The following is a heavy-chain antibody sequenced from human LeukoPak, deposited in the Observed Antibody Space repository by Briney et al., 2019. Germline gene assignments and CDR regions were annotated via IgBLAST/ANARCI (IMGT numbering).Heavy chain of an antibody. CDR3: ARERGSYYYDSSGFDY. D-gene: IGHD3-22*01. CDR1: GFTFSSYG. J-gene: IGHJ4*02. CDR2: ISYDGSNK. Sequence: GGSLRLSCAASGFTFSSYGMHWVRQAPGKGLEWVAVISYDGSNKYYADSVKGRFTISRDNSKNTLYLQMNSLRAEDTAVYYCARERGSYYYDSSGFDYWGQGTLVTVSS. V-gene: IGHV3-30*03.